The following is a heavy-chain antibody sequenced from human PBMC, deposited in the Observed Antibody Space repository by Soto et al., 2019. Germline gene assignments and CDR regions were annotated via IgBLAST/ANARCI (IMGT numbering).Heavy chain of an antibody. Sequence: PSETLSLTCTVSGGSISGYYWTWIRQPPGKELEWIGFVYYSGYADYNPSLKSRVTISVGTSKNQFSLKLTSVTAADTAVYYCARHSPAGGSCYDYSGQGTLVTVSS. CDR1: GGSISGYY. J-gene: IGHJ4*02. V-gene: IGHV4-59*08. CDR3: ARHSPAGGSCYDY. D-gene: IGHD2-2*01. CDR2: VYYSGYA.